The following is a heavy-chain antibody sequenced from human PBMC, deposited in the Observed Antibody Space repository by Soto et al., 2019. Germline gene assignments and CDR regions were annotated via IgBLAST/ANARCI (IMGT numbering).Heavy chain of an antibody. J-gene: IGHJ4*02. D-gene: IGHD5-18*01. Sequence: GASVKVSCKASGGTFSSYAISWVRQAPGQGLEWMGGIIPIFGTANYAQKFQGRVTITADESTSTAYMELSSLRSEDTAVYYCARGKSVDTAMALFYWGQGTLVTVSS. V-gene: IGHV1-69*13. CDR3: ARGKSVDTAMALFY. CDR2: IIPIFGTA. CDR1: GGTFSSYA.